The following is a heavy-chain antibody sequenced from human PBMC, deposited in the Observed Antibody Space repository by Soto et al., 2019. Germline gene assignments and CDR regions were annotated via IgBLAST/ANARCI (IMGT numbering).Heavy chain of an antibody. Sequence: GASVKVSCKASGYTFTSYGISWVRQAPGQGLEGMGWISAYNGNTNYAQKLQGRVTMTTDTSTSTAYMELRSLRSDDTAVYYCARDRITMIVVANDAFDIWGQGTMVTV. CDR3: ARDRITMIVVANDAFDI. V-gene: IGHV1-18*04. J-gene: IGHJ3*02. D-gene: IGHD3-22*01. CDR2: ISAYNGNT. CDR1: GYTFTSYG.